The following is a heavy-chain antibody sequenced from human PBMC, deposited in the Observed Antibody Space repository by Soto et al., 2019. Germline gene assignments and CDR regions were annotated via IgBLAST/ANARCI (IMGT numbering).Heavy chain of an antibody. D-gene: IGHD3-22*01. CDR3: ARMSYYYDKWYFDL. V-gene: IGHV4-30-4*01. J-gene: IGHJ2*01. Sequence: QLQESGPGLVKPSQTLSLTCTVSGGSINNNDYYWNWIRQTPGKGLEWIGYVDYSGSTYYIPSLESRLSKSIDKSKIQFDLRLNSVIAADAAIYYCARMSYYYDKWYFDLWGRGTLVAVSS. CDR1: GGSINNNDYY. CDR2: VDYSGST.